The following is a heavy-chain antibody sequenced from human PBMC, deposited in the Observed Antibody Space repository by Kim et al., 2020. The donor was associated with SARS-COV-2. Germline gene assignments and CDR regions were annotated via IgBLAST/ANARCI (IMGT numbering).Heavy chain of an antibody. D-gene: IGHD3-10*01. CDR3: ARGSLLWFGEY. J-gene: IGHJ4*02. V-gene: IGHV1-2*02. CDR2: T. Sequence: TKYGQNFQGRVTMARDTSISTAYMELNRLTSDDTAVYYCARGSLLWFGEYWGQGTPVTVSS.